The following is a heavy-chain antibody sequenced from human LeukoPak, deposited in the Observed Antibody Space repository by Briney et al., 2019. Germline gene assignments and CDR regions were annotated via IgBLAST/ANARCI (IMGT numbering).Heavy chain of an antibody. CDR2: INNDGRST. CDR3: VSGAYYSDKGGYLHH. D-gene: IGHD3-22*01. CDR1: GFTFSSYS. J-gene: IGHJ5*02. V-gene: IGHV3-74*01. Sequence: GGSLRLSCAASGFTFSSYSMNWVRQAPGKGLEWVSRINNDGRSTTHADSVKGRFTISRDNAKNTLYLQMNSLRAEDTAVYYCVSGAYYSDKGGYLHHWGQGTLVTVSS.